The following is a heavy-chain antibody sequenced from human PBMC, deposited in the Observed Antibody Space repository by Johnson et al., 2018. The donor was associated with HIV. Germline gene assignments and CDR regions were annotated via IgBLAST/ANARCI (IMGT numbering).Heavy chain of an antibody. V-gene: IGHV3-23*04. D-gene: IGHD1-26*01. CDR3: AKGGYSWSPWGDAFDI. CDR2: ISGSGGST. Sequence: QLVESGGGLVQPGGSLRLSCAASGFTFSSYAMSWVRQAPGKGLEWVSAISGSGGSTYYADSVKGRFTISRDNSKNTLYLQMNSLRAEDTAVYYCAKGGYSWSPWGDAFDIWGQGTMVTVSS. CDR1: GFTFSSYA. J-gene: IGHJ3*02.